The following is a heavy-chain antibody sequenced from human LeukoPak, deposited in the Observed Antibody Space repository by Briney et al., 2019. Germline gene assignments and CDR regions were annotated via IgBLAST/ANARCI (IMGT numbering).Heavy chain of an antibody. D-gene: IGHD1-26*01. V-gene: IGHV4-39*01. CDR1: GDPISNNNYY. J-gene: IGHJ4*02. Sequence: PSETLSLTCSVSGDPISNNNYYWGWIRQPPGKGLEWIGSFTYGGGTYYNPSLKSRVTISVDTSKNQFSLKVTSVTAADTAVYYCARRSSNPVGAIDYWGQGTLVIVSS. CDR2: FTYGGGT. CDR3: ARRSSNPVGAIDY.